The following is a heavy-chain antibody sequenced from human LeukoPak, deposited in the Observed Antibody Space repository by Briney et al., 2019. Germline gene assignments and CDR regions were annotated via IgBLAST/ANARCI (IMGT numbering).Heavy chain of an antibody. CDR1: GYTFTSYA. Sequence: ASVEVSCQASGYTFTSYAMHWVRQAPGQGLEWMGWINAGNGNTKYSQEFQGRVTITRDTSASTAYMELSSLRSEDMAVYYCAKDVGEFCSSRNCYASDYWGQGTLVTVST. J-gene: IGHJ4*02. D-gene: IGHD2-2*01. CDR3: AKDVGEFCSSRNCYASDY. CDR2: INAGNGNT. V-gene: IGHV1-3*03.